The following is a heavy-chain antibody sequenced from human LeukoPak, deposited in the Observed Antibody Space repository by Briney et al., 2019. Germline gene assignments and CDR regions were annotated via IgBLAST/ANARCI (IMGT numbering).Heavy chain of an antibody. CDR1: GGCFSGFY. D-gene: IGHD6-19*01. V-gene: IGHV4-34*01. CDR3: ARRRYSSGWYQVYYMDV. Sequence: PSETVSFKCSVYGGCFSGFYWVWLRHPQGMGLEGSGVINYSGSTNANPSLKSRVTISVDTSKYPFSLQLSSVTAADTAVYYCARRRYSSGWYQVYYMDVWGKGTTVTISS. CDR2: INYSGST. J-gene: IGHJ6*03.